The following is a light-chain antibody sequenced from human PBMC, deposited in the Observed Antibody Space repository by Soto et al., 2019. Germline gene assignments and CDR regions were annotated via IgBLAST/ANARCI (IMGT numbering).Light chain of an antibody. Sequence: QSVLTQPPSVSGAPGQRVTISCTGSSSNIGAHYDVHWYQQLPGTAPKLLIYGNSNRPSGVPDRFSGSKSGTSASLAITGLQAEDEADYYCQSYDHSLSVYVFGPGTKLTVL. CDR2: GNS. CDR1: SSNIGAHYD. J-gene: IGLJ1*01. CDR3: QSYDHSLSVYV. V-gene: IGLV1-40*01.